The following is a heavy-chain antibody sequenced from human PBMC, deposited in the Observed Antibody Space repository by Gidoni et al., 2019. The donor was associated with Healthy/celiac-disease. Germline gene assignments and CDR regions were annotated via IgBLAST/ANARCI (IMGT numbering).Heavy chain of an antibody. D-gene: IGHD2-21*02. CDR1: GFTFSSYW. J-gene: IGHJ4*02. CDR3: ATYCGGDCYPNDY. Sequence: EVQLVESGGGLVQPAGSLRLSCAASGFTFSSYWMHWVRQAPGKGLVWVSRINSDGSSTSYADSVKGRFTISRDNAKNTLYLQMNSLRAEDTAVYYCATYCGGDCYPNDYWGQGTLVTVSS. V-gene: IGHV3-74*01. CDR2: INSDGSST.